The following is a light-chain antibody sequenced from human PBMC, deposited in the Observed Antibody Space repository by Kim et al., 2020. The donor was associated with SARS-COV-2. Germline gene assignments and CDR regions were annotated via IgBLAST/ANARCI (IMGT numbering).Light chain of an antibody. V-gene: IGKV1-17*01. CDR2: GAS. CDR3: LQHSTYPIT. CDR1: QDIRND. J-gene: IGKJ5*01. Sequence: SSMGDRVTITCRASQDIRNDLGWYQQNPGRAPKRLIYGASSLQSGVPSRFSGSGSGTEFTLTISSVQPEDFATYFCLQHSTYPITFGQGTRLEIK.